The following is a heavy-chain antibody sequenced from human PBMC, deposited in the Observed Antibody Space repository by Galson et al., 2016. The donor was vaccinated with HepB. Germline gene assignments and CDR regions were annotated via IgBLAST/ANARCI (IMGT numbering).Heavy chain of an antibody. J-gene: IGHJ4*02. CDR1: GFTFSSYA. Sequence: SLRLSCAASGFTFSSYAMHWVRQAPGKGLEWVAVISYDGSNKYYADSVKGRFTISRDNSKNTLYLQMNSLRAEDTAVYYCARSPGTYYFDYWGQGTLVTVSS. CDR2: ISYDGSNK. CDR3: ARSPGTYYFDY. V-gene: IGHV3-30-3*01. D-gene: IGHD1-14*01.